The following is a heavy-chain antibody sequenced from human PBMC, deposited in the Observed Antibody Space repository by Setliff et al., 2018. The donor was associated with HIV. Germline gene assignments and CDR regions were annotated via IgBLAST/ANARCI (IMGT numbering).Heavy chain of an antibody. Sequence: SETLSLTCNVSGGSFSGSYWSWVRQPPGKGLEWIGEINHSGTTSYNPSLRSRVIIPVDMSNNQFSLKLKSVAAADTGVYYCAREPNWGTVTTYAYFYSMDVWGKGTTVTVSS. V-gene: IGHV4-34*01. CDR1: GGSFSGSY. CDR2: INHSGTT. CDR3: AREPNWGTVTTYAYFYSMDV. D-gene: IGHD4-17*01. J-gene: IGHJ6*03.